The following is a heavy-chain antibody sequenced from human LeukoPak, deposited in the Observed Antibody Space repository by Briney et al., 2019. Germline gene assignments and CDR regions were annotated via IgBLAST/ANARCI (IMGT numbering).Heavy chain of an antibody. J-gene: IGHJ6*03. D-gene: IGHD3-10*01. CDR2: IYYSGST. Sequence: SETLSLTCTVSGGSISSYYWSWIRQPPGKGLEWIGYIYYSGSTNYNPSLKSRVTISVDTSKNQFSLKVNSVTAADTAVYYCARVYDSGSQAYFYYMDVWGKGTTVTISS. CDR3: ARVYDSGSQAYFYYMDV. V-gene: IGHV4-59*01. CDR1: GGSISSYY.